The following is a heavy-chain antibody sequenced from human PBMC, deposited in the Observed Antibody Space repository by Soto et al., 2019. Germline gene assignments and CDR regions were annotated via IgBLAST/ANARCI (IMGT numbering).Heavy chain of an antibody. V-gene: IGHV3-30-3*01. Sequence: GGSLRLSCRASGFIFTDYALHWVRQAPGKGLEWVSVISYDGSGQYYSDSVKGRFTISRDNSKNTLYLQMNSLRPEDTAVYYCTRADAWGKGIRVTDSS. CDR1: GFIFTDYA. CDR2: ISYDGSGQ. CDR3: TRADA. J-gene: IGHJ4*02.